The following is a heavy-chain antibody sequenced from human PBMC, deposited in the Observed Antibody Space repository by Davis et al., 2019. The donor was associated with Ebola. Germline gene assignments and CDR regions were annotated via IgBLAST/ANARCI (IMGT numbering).Heavy chain of an antibody. CDR2: VHGGNGNT. J-gene: IGHJ4*02. Sequence: ASVKVSCKASGYTFTSYAIHWVRQAPGQRLEWMGWVHGGNGNTKYSQRFQGRVTITTDTSASTVYLDLTSLRSEDTAVFYCARASFGYNSGWYADYWGPGSLVTVSS. D-gene: IGHD6-19*01. V-gene: IGHV1-3*01. CDR3: ARASFGYNSGWYADY. CDR1: GYTFTSYA.